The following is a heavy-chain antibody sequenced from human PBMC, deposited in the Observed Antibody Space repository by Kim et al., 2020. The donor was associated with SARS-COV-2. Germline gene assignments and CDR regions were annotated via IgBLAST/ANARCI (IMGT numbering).Heavy chain of an antibody. CDR3: ARPDDSGSNWFDP. CDR1: GGSISSSSYY. V-gene: IGHV4-39*01. Sequence: SETLSLTCTVSGGSISSSSYYWGWIRQPPGKGLEWIGSIYYSGSTYYNPSLKSRVTISVDTSKNQFSLKLSSVTAADTAVYYCARPDDSGSNWFDPWGQGTLVTVSS. J-gene: IGHJ5*02. CDR2: IYYSGST. D-gene: IGHD3-10*01.